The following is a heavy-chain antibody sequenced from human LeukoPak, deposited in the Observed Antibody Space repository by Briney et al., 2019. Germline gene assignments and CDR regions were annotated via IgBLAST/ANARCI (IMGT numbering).Heavy chain of an antibody. CDR3: AGTHLGYCSSVSCQNDY. CDR1: GFSFHIYV. Sequence: GGSVRLSCAASGFSFHIYVMSWVRQAPGKGLEWVSSMSDSGDYTNYADSVKGRFSISRDNSKSTLYLQMDSLRGEDTAVYYCAGTHLGYCSSVSCQNDYWGQGTLVTVSS. J-gene: IGHJ4*02. V-gene: IGHV3-23*01. CDR2: MSDSGDYT. D-gene: IGHD2-15*01.